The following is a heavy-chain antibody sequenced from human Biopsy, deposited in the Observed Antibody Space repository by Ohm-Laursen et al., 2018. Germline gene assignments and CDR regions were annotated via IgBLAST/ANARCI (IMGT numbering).Heavy chain of an antibody. CDR1: GGTFSNSA. CDR2: IITFFRTV. J-gene: IGHJ6*02. D-gene: IGHD3-9*01. CDR3: APQTPRDPDILTGAYHYDMAV. V-gene: IGHV1-69*01. Sequence: SSVKVSCKVSGGTFSNSAISWVRQAPGQGLEWMGGIITFFRTVNYAQNFQGRLTITADELTDTAYMELRSLRSEDTAVYYCAPQTPRDPDILTGAYHYDMAVWGQGTTVTVSS.